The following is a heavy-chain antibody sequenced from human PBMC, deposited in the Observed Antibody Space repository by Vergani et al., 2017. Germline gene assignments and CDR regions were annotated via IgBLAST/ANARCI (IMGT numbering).Heavy chain of an antibody. J-gene: IGHJ5*02. Sequence: VQLLESGGGLVQPGGSLRLSCAASGFTFSSYAMSWVRQAPGKGLEWVAVIWYDGSNKYYADSVKGRFTISRDNSKNTLNLQMNSLRAEDTAVYYCARDRVEFWSGYGNWFDPWGQGTLVTVSS. CDR2: IWYDGSNK. D-gene: IGHD3-3*01. CDR1: GFTFSSYA. V-gene: IGHV3-33*08. CDR3: ARDRVEFWSGYGNWFDP.